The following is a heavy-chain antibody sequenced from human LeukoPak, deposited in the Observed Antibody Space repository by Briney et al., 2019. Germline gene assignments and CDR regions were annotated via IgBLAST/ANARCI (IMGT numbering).Heavy chain of an antibody. J-gene: IGHJ3*02. V-gene: IGHV3-74*01. CDR1: GFTFSSYW. CDR2: INSDGSST. D-gene: IGHD4-11*01. Sequence: GGSLRLSCAASGFTFSSYWMHWVRQAPGKGLVWVSRINSDGSSTSYADSVKGRFTISRDNAKNTLYLQMNSLRAEGTAVYYCARSNQHDYDAFDIWGQGTMVTVSS. CDR3: ARSNQHDYDAFDI.